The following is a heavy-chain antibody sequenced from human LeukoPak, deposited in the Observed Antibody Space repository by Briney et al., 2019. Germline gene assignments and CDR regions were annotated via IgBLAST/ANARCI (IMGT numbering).Heavy chain of an antibody. CDR1: GGSITSHS. V-gene: IGHV4-59*11. D-gene: IGHD2/OR15-2a*01. CDR2: IFYSGHT. CDR3: ARDTDRISSPGSWFHP. J-gene: IGHJ5*02. Sequence: SETLSLTCTVSGGSITSHSWRWVRQPPGKGLEWVGYIFYSGHTNYNPSLRSRVTISVDTSKTQFSLRLTSVTAADTAVYFCARDTDRISSPGSWFHPWGQGTLVTVSS.